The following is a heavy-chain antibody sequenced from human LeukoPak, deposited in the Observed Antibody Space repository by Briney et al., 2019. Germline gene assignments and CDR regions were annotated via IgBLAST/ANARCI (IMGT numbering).Heavy chain of an antibody. D-gene: IGHD1-1*01. CDR2: MDPSGSQK. V-gene: IGHV3-7*01. J-gene: IGHJ4*02. Sequence: PGGSLRLSCAASGLTFNWSWMNWVRQAPGKGLEWVANMDPSGSQKRYVDSVKGRFTISKDNPGTSLYLDMYSLRAEDTAIYYCAIWTSGNYWGQGTLVTVSS. CDR1: GLTFNWSW. CDR3: AIWTSGNY.